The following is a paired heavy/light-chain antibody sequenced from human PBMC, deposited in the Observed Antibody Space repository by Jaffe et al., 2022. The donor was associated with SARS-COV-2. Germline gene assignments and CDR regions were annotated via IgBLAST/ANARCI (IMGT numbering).Light chain of an antibody. J-gene: IGKJ5*01. CDR2: DAS. V-gene: IGKV3-11*01. CDR3: QQRKNWPPIT. CDR1: QNVYTF. Sequence: EVVLTQSPATLSLSPGERATLSCRASQNVYTFLAWYQQKPGQAPRLLIYDASNRATGIPARFSGSGSGTDFTLTISSLEPEDSAVYYCQQRKNWPPITFGQGTRLEIK.
Heavy chain of an antibody. V-gene: IGHV4-39*01. CDR2: IYFTGGT. CDR1: GGSISSTTYH. Sequence: QLLLQESGPGLVRPSETLSLTCTVSGGSISSTTYHWGWIRQTPGKGLEWIGSIYFTGGTYDSPSLKSRVTMSVDTSKNQFSLLLSSVTAADTAVYYCARPNVVEWVFDFWGRGIQVTVSS. J-gene: IGHJ4*02. CDR3: ARPNVVEWVFDF. D-gene: IGHD2-15*01.